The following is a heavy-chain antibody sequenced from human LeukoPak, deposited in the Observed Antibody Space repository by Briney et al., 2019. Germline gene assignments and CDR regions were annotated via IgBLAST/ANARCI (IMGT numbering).Heavy chain of an antibody. CDR1: GFSFSGHW. Sequence: GGSLRLSCTASGFSFSGHWMRWARQLPGKGLVWVSRISPTGSTTSYADSVKGRFTISRDNAKNSLYLQMNSLRAEDTAVYYCARDGGWYRDYWGQGTLVTVSS. CDR2: ISPTGSTT. V-gene: IGHV3-74*01. J-gene: IGHJ4*02. D-gene: IGHD6-19*01. CDR3: ARDGGWYRDY.